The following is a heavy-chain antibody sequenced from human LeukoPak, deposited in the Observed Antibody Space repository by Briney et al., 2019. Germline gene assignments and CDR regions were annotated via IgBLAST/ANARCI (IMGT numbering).Heavy chain of an antibody. D-gene: IGHD4-23*01. J-gene: IGHJ4*02. CDR1: GFTFSSYW. V-gene: IGHV3-74*01. Sequence: GGSLRLSCAASGFTFSSYWMHWVRQVPGKGLVWVSLIKSDGSTTSYADAVKGRFTISRDNAKNSLYLQMNSLRAEDTAVYYCARGLAATVVTPVGYWGQGTLVTVSS. CDR2: IKSDGSTT. CDR3: ARGLAATVVTPVGY.